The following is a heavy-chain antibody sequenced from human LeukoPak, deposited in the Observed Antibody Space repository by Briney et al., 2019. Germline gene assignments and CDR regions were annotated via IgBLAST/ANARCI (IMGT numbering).Heavy chain of an antibody. CDR2: INTNTGNP. CDR1: GYTFTNYA. CDR3: ARDQATSSYSNWFDP. V-gene: IGHV7-4-1*02. J-gene: IGHJ5*02. D-gene: IGHD1-26*01. Sequence: ASVKVSCEASGYTFTNYAMNWVRQAPGQGLEWMGWINTNTGNPTYAQGFTGRFVFSLDTSVSTAYLQISSLKAEDTAVYYCARDQATSSYSNWFDPWGQGTLVTVSS.